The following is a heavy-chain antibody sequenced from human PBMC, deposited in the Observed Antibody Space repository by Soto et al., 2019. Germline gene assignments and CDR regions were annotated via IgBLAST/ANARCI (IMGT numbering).Heavy chain of an antibody. V-gene: IGHV4-31*03. J-gene: IGHJ4*02. CDR2: IYYSGST. D-gene: IGHD6-13*01. Sequence: PSATLSLTCTVSGGSISSGGYYWSWIRQHPGTGLEWIGYIYYSGSTYYNPALKSRVTVAVDTSTNTVSLKLSAETAADTAVYSCARGRQQLVLPFGEWGQRTLVTVSS. CDR1: GGSISSGGYY. CDR3: ARGRQQLVLPFGE.